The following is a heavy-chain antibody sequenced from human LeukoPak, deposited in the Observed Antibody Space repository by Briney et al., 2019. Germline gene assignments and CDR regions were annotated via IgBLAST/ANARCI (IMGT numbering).Heavy chain of an antibody. CDR1: GYTFTSYG. D-gene: IGHD3-16*01. CDR3: ARDPHRYGPFDY. CDR2: INPNSGGT. Sequence: ASVKVSCKASGYTFTSYGISWVRQAPGQGLEWMGWINPNSGGTNYAQKFQGRVTMTRDTSISTAYMELSRLRSDDTAVYYCARDPHRYGPFDYWGQGTLVTVSS. V-gene: IGHV1-2*02. J-gene: IGHJ4*02.